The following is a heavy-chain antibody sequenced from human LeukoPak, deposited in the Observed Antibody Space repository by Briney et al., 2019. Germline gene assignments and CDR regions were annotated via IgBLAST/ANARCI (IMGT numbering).Heavy chain of an antibody. CDR1: GGSISSYY. V-gene: IGHV4-59*01. CDR3: ARVGGTNYYYYGMDV. J-gene: IGHJ6*02. D-gene: IGHD1-1*01. Sequence: SETLSLTCTVSGGSISSYYWSWIRQPPGKGLEWIGYIYDSGSTNYNPSLKSRVTISVDTSKNQFSLKLSSVTAADTAVYYCARVGGTNYYYYGMDVWGHGTTVTVSS. CDR2: IYDSGST.